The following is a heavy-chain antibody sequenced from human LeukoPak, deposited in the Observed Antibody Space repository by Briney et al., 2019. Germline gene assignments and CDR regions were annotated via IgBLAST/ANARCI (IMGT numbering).Heavy chain of an antibody. CDR2: INWNGGST. CDR3: ARDSDPGYSSGWRAFDY. CDR1: GFTFDDYG. D-gene: IGHD6-19*01. J-gene: IGHJ4*02. Sequence: GGSLRLSCAASGFTFDDYGMSWVRQAPGKGLEWVSGINWNGGSTGYADSVKGRFTISRDNAKNSLYLQVNSLRAEDTALYYCARDSDPGYSSGWRAFDYWGQGTLVTVSS. V-gene: IGHV3-20*04.